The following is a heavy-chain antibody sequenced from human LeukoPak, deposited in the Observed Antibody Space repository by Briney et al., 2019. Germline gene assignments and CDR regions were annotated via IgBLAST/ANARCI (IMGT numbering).Heavy chain of an antibody. CDR1: GFTFSSYG. Sequence: GGSLRLSCAASGFTFSSYGMHWVRQAPGKGLEWVAVIWYDGSNKYYADSVKGRFTISRDNSQKMVYLQMNSLRDEDTAMYYCGAFPVVAGSKGPWGQGTLVTVSS. J-gene: IGHJ5*02. D-gene: IGHD2/OR15-2a*01. V-gene: IGHV3-30*02. CDR3: GAFPVVAGSKGP. CDR2: IWYDGSNK.